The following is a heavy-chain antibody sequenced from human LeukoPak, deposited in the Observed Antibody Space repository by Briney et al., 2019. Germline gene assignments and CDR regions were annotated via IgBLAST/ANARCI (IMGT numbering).Heavy chain of an antibody. CDR2: ISSSSSYI. Sequence: GGSLRLSCAASGFTFSSYSMNWVRQAPGKGLEWVSSISSSSSYIYYADSVKGRFTISRDNAKNSLYLQMNSLRAEDTAVYYCARDKEAYYYDSSGHFDYWGQGTLVTVSS. D-gene: IGHD3-22*01. CDR1: GFTFSSYS. V-gene: IGHV3-21*01. CDR3: ARDKEAYYYDSSGHFDY. J-gene: IGHJ4*02.